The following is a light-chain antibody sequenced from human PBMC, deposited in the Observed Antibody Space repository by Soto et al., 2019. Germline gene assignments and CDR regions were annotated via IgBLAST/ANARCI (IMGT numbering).Light chain of an antibody. CDR1: QTISTY. CDR3: QQSFSTPRT. V-gene: IGKV1-39*01. CDR2: GAS. Sequence: DIQMTQSPSPLSPSVRHIVTINCRASQTISTYLNWYQQKPGKAPKLLIYGASSLQSGVPSRFSGSGSGTDFTLTISSLQPEDFGTYYCQQSFSTPRTFGQGTRWIS. J-gene: IGKJ1*01.